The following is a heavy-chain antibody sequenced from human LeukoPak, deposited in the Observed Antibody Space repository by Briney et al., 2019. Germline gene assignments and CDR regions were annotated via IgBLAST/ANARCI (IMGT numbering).Heavy chain of an antibody. D-gene: IGHD3-3*01. V-gene: IGHV3-21*01. J-gene: IGHJ5*02. CDR1: GFTLSSYS. CDR3: ARGPYYYFWSGYMTSYNWFDP. Sequence: GGPLRLSCAASGFTLSSYSMNWVRQAPGKGLEWVSSISCSSSYIYYADAVKCRFTISRDNAKNSLYLQMNSLRAEDTAVYYCARGPYYYFWSGYMTSYNWFDPWGQGTLVTVSS. CDR2: ISCSSSYI.